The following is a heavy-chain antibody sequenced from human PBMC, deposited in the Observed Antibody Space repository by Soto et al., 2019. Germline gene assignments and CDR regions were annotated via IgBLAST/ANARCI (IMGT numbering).Heavy chain of an antibody. J-gene: IGHJ4*02. CDR1: GGSISSYY. V-gene: IGHV4-59*01. Sequence: PSETLSLTCTVSGGSISSYYWSWIRQPPGKGLEWIGYIYYSGSTNYNPSLKSRVTISVDTSKNQFSLKLSSVTAADTAVYYCARSRDYDSSGYYSGPFFDYWGQGTLVTVSS. CDR2: IYYSGST. D-gene: IGHD3-22*01. CDR3: ARSRDYDSSGYYSGPFFDY.